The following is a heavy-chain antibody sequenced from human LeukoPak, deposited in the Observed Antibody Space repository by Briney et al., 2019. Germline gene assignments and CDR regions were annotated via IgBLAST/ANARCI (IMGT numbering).Heavy chain of an antibody. V-gene: IGHV3-30*02. CDR3: AKVHPESSGYSPFDY. CDR2: IRHDGSNQ. CDR1: GFTFSNYG. J-gene: IGHJ4*02. D-gene: IGHD3-22*01. Sequence: PGGSLRLSCAASGFTFSNYGIHWVRQAPGKGLEWVAFIRHDGSNQFYADSVKGRFTISRDNSKNTLYPQMNSLRAEDTAVYYCAKVHPESSGYSPFDYWGQGTLVTVSS.